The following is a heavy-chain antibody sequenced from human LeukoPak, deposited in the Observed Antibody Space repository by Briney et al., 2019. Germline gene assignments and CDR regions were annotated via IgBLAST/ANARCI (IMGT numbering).Heavy chain of an antibody. J-gene: IGHJ4*02. V-gene: IGHV3-48*03. CDR3: ARGAPYCGGDCFDY. CDR2: ISSSGSTI. D-gene: IGHD2-21*01. Sequence: GGSLRLSCAASGFTFSSYEMNWVRQAPGKGLEWVSYISSSGSTIYYADSVKGRFTISRDNAKNSLYLQMSSLRAEDTAVYYCARGAPYCGGDCFDYWGQGTLVTVSS. CDR1: GFTFSSYE.